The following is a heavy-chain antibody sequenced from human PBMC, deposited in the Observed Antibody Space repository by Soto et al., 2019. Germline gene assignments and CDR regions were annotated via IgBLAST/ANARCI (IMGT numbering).Heavy chain of an antibody. CDR1: GGTFSSYA. D-gene: IGHD2-2*01. V-gene: IGHV1-69*01. CDR2: IIPIFGTA. J-gene: IGHJ6*02. CDR3: ARGRDIVVVPAAMDSTPYYYYGMDV. Sequence: QVQLVQSGAEVKKPGSSVKVSCKASGGTFSSYAISWVRQAPGQGLECMGGIIPIFGTANYAKKFQGSVTITADESTSTAYMELSSLRADDTAVYYCARGRDIVVVPAAMDSTPYYYYGMDVWGQGTTVTVSS.